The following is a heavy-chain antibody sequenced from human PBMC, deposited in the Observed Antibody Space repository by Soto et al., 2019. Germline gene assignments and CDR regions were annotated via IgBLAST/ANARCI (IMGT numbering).Heavy chain of an antibody. V-gene: IGHV3-23*01. CDR2: SYSTGGT. CDR1: GFTLGKYT. J-gene: IGHJ4*02. CDR3: ARDREPDGIWTFDS. Sequence: EVLLLESGGDVVQPGGSLRLSCAASGFTLGKYTMGWVRQAPGKGLEWVAESYSTGGTEYADSVKGRFTISRDNSKNTFFRQMNSLGVEDTALYYCARDREPDGIWTFDSWGQGTLVTVSS. D-gene: IGHD3-9*01.